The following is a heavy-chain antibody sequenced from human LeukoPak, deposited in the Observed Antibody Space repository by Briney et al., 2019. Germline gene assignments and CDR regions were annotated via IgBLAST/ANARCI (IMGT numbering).Heavy chain of an antibody. Sequence: PSETLSLTCTVSGGSISSGDYYWSWIRQPPGKGLEWIGYIYYSGSTNYNPSLKSRVTISVDTSKNQFSLKLSSVTAADTAVYYCASNTDYYGSGSPVRYWGQGTLVTVSS. CDR3: ASNTDYYGSGSPVRY. J-gene: IGHJ4*02. CDR2: IYYSGST. D-gene: IGHD3-10*01. CDR1: GGSISSGDYY. V-gene: IGHV4-61*08.